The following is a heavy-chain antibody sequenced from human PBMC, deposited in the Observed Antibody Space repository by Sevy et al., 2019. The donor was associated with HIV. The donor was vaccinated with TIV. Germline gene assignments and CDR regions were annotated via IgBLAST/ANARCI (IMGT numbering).Heavy chain of an antibody. CDR2: ISGSGGST. V-gene: IGHV3-23*01. J-gene: IGHJ4*02. D-gene: IGHD3-16*02. CDR1: GFTFSSYA. Sequence: GGSLRLSCAASGFTFSSYAMSWVRQAPGKGLEWVSAISGSGGSTYYADSVKGRFTISRDNSKNTLYLQMNSLRAEDTAVYYCAKSTIEEYDYVWGSYRPTNHYFGYWGQGTLVTVSS. CDR3: AKSTIEEYDYVWGSYRPTNHYFGY.